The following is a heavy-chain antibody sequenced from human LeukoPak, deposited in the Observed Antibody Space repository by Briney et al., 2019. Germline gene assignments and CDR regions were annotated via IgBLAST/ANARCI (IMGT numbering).Heavy chain of an antibody. J-gene: IGHJ4*02. V-gene: IGHV4-34*01. CDR1: GGSFSGYY. CDR2: INHSGST. CDR3: ARGEIGYSHGRRGLYFDY. D-gene: IGHD5-18*01. Sequence: SETLSLTCAVYGGSFSGYYWSWIRQPPGKGLEWIGEINHSGSTNYNPSLKSRVTISVDTSKNQFSLKLSSVTAADTAVYYCARGEIGYSHGRRGLYFDYWGQGTLVTVSP.